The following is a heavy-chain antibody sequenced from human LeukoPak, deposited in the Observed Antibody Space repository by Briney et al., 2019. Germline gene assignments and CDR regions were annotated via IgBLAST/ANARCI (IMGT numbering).Heavy chain of an antibody. J-gene: IGHJ2*01. V-gene: IGHV3-21*01. Sequence: PGGSLRLSCAASGFTFSSYTMNWVRQAPGKGQEWVSYISSTSSYIHYADSVKGRFTISRDNAKNSLYLQMNSLRAEDTAVYYCARTSSGWAPRQPDWYFDLWGRGTLVTVSS. CDR3: ARTSSGWAPRQPDWYFDL. D-gene: IGHD6-19*01. CDR1: GFTFSSYT. CDR2: ISSTSSYI.